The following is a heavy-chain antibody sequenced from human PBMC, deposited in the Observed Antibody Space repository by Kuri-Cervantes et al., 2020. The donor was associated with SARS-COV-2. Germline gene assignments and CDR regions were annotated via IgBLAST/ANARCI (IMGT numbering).Heavy chain of an antibody. CDR1: GGSFSGYY. Sequence: SETLSLTCAVYGGSFSGYYWSWIRQPPGKGLEWIGEINHSGSTNYNPSLKSRVTISVDTSKNQFSLKLSSVTAADTAVYYCVRRFWSGNYYWFDPWGQGTLVTVSS. CDR3: VRRFWSGNYYWFDP. V-gene: IGHV4-34*01. D-gene: IGHD3-3*01. CDR2: INHSGST. J-gene: IGHJ5*02.